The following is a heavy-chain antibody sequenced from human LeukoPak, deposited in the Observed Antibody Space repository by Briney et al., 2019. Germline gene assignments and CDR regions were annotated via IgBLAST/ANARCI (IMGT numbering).Heavy chain of an antibody. D-gene: IGHD1-1*01. V-gene: IGHV3-48*01. CDR1: GITFSSYS. Sequence: GGSLRLSCVASGITFSSYSMNWVRQAPGKGLEWVSYISSFSGTINYADSVKGRFTISRDNAKNSLYLQMNSLRAEDTAVYYCARDSSGSWGQGTLVTVSS. CDR2: ISSFSGTI. J-gene: IGHJ4*02. CDR3: ARDSSGS.